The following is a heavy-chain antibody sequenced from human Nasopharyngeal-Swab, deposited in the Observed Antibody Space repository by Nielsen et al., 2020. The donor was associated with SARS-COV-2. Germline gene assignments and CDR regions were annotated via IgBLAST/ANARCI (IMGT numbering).Heavy chain of an antibody. V-gene: IGHV1-18*01. Sequence: ASVKVSCKASGYTFTSYGISWVRQAPGQGLEWMGWISAYDGNTNYAQKLQGRVTMTTDTSTSTAYMELRSLRSDDTAVYYCARTRIAGQEYYFDYWGQGTLVTVSS. CDR1: GYTFTSYG. CDR2: ISAYDGNT. D-gene: IGHD6-13*01. J-gene: IGHJ4*02. CDR3: ARTRIAGQEYYFDY.